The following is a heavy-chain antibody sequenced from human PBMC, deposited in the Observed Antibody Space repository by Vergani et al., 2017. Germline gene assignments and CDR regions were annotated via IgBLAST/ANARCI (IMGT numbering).Heavy chain of an antibody. CDR2: IIPIFGTA. Sequence: QVQLVQSGAEVKKPGSSVKVSCKASGGTFSSYAISWVRQAPGQGLEWMGGIIPIFGTANYAQKFQGRVTITADESTSTAYMELSSLRSEDTAVYYCARPNRYCSSTSCSLGDAFDIWGQGTTVTVSS. J-gene: IGHJ3*02. V-gene: IGHV1-69*12. D-gene: IGHD2-2*01. CDR3: ARPNRYCSSTSCSLGDAFDI. CDR1: GGTFSSYA.